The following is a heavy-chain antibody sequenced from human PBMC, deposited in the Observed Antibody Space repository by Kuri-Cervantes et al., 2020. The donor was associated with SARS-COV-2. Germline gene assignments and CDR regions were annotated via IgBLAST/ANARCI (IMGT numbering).Heavy chain of an antibody. D-gene: IGHD2-15*01. CDR1: GGSISSYY. J-gene: IGHJ4*02. CDR2: IYYSGST. V-gene: IGHV4-59*01. CDR3: AREGYCSGGSCFDY. Sequence: SETLSLTCTVSGGSISSYYWSRIRQPPGKGLEWIGYIYYSGSTNYNPSLKSRVTISVDTSKNQFSLKLSSVTAADTAVYYCAREGYCSGGSCFDYWGQGTLVTVSS.